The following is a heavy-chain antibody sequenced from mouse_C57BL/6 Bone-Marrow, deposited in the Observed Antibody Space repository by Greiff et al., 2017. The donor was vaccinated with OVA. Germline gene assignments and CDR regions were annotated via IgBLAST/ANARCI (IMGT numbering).Heavy chain of an antibody. V-gene: IGHV5-6*02. D-gene: IGHD1-1*01. CDR3: ARPPYYYGSSPFAY. CDR1: GFTFSSYG. Sequence: DVKLVESGGDLVKPGGSLKLSCAASGFTFSSYGMSWVRQTPDKRLEWVATISSGGSYTYYPDSVKGRFTISRDNAKNTLYLQMSSLKSEDTAMYYCARPPYYYGSSPFAYWGQGTLVTVSA. J-gene: IGHJ3*01. CDR2: ISSGGSYT.